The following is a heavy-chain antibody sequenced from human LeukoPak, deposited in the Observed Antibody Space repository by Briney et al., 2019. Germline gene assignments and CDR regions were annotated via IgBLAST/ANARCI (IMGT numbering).Heavy chain of an antibody. V-gene: IGHV3-30*09. J-gene: IGHJ6*02. D-gene: IGHD1-14*01. Sequence: GGSLRLSCAASGFTFSNYAMHWVRQAPGKGLEWVSVVTYDGSNTFYTDSVKGRFAISRDASKNTLYLQMTSLRAEDTAVYYCATIKRKTSDYGMDVWGQGTTVTVSS. CDR2: VTYDGSNT. CDR3: ATIKRKTSDYGMDV. CDR1: GFTFSNYA.